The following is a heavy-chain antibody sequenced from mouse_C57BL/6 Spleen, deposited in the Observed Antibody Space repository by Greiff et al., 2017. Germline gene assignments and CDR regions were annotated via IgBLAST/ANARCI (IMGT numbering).Heavy chain of an antibody. Sequence: DVKLVESVAELVRPGASVKLSCTASGFNIKNTYMHWVKQRPEQGLEWIGRIDPANGNTKYAPKFQGKATITADTSSNTAYLQLSSLTSEDTAIYYCARLLGSDYYAMDYWGQGTSVTVSS. CDR1: GFNIKNTY. CDR2: IDPANGNT. J-gene: IGHJ4*01. V-gene: IGHV14-3*01. CDR3: ARLLGSDYYAMDY. D-gene: IGHD1-1*01.